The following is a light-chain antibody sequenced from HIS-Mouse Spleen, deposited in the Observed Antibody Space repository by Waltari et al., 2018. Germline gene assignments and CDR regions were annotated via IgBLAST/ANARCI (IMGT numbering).Light chain of an antibody. Sequence: SYELTQPPSVSVSPGQTARIPCSGDALPKQYAYWYQQKSGQAPVPVIYEDSKRPSGIPERFSGSSSGTMATLTISGAQVEDEADYYCYSTDSSGNHWVFGGGTKLTVL. J-gene: IGLJ3*02. CDR3: YSTDSSGNHWV. V-gene: IGLV3-10*01. CDR2: EDS. CDR1: ALPKQY.